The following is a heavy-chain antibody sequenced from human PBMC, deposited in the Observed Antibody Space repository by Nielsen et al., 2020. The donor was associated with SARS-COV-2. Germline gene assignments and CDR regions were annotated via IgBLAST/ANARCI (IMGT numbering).Heavy chain of an antibody. J-gene: IGHJ3*02. CDR3: ARDPSYSSDSSDPEERFDI. V-gene: IGHV4-34*01. CDR2: INHRGTS. D-gene: IGHD3-22*01. Sequence: SETLSLTCAVYGGSFSGYYWTWVRQPPGKGLEWMGDINHRGTSNHNPTLKSRVTMSVDTSKHQFFLRLTSVTAADTAVYYCARDPSYSSDSSDPEERFDIWGQGAMVTVS. CDR1: GGSFSGYY.